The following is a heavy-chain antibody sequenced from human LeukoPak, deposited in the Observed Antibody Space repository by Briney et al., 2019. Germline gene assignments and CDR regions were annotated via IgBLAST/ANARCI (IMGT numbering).Heavy chain of an antibody. J-gene: IGHJ4*02. D-gene: IGHD3-22*01. CDR2: ISAHNGNT. Sequence: ASVTVSCKASGYTFTRYGITWVRQAPGQGLEWMGWISAHNGNTNYAQKLQGRVTMTTDTSTSTAYMELRSLRPDDTAVYYCARDLGYYYDSSGYPPGPGYFDYWGQGTLVTVSS. V-gene: IGHV1-18*01. CDR3: ARDLGYYYDSSGYPPGPGYFDY. CDR1: GYTFTRYG.